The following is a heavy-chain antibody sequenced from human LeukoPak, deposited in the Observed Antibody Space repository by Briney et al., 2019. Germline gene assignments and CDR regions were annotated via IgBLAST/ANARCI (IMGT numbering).Heavy chain of an antibody. CDR1: GFTFSSYA. CDR2: ITANGGRT. D-gene: IGHD3-22*01. Sequence: GGSLRLSCVASGFTFSSYAMNWVRQAPGKGLEWVSTITANGGRTYYADSVKGRFTISRDNSKNTLYLQMNSLRAEDTAVYYCTTAPYYYDSSGNYYYYYMDVWGKGTTVTVSS. CDR3: TTAPYYYDSSGNYYYYYMDV. J-gene: IGHJ6*03. V-gene: IGHV3-23*01.